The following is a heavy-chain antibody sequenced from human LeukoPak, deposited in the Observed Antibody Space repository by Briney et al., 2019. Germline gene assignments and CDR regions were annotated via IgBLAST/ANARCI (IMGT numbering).Heavy chain of an antibody. V-gene: IGHV3-23*01. D-gene: IGHD4-11*01. CDR1: GFPFSSYA. Sequence: SGGSLRLSCAASGFPFSSYAMNWFRQAPGKGPEWVAGISGRGDSTYYADSVKGRFTISRDNSKNTLYLQMTRLRVEDTAVYYCAKDPGGFTVTPIRYFQNWGQGTLVTVSS. J-gene: IGHJ1*01. CDR2: ISGRGDST. CDR3: AKDPGGFTVTPIRYFQN.